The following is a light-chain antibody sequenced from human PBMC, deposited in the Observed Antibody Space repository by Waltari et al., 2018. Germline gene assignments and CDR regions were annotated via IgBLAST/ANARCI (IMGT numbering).Light chain of an antibody. CDR3: ATWDTSLSAVL. CDR2: DNT. Sequence: QSVLTQPPSMSSAPGQKVTISCSGSSSNLGNNFVSWYRQLPGPAPELLIYDNTFRPTGIPARFSGSKSGTSATLGITGIRTGDEADYYCATWDTSLSAVLFGGGTKLTVL. CDR1: SSNLGNNF. J-gene: IGLJ2*01. V-gene: IGLV1-51*01.